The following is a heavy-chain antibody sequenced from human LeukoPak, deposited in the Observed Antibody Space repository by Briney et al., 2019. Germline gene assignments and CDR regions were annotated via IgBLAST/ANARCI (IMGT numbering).Heavy chain of an antibody. CDR1: GFTFSSYS. J-gene: IGHJ5*02. Sequence: GGSLRLSCAASGFTFSSYSMNWVRQAPGKGLEWVSYISSSSSTIYYADSVKGRFTISRDNAKNSLYLQMNSLRDEDTAVYYCARSGPYYYDSSGYYRAPRNWFDPWGQGTLVTVSS. CDR2: ISSSSSTI. D-gene: IGHD3-22*01. V-gene: IGHV3-48*02. CDR3: ARSGPYYYDSSGYYRAPRNWFDP.